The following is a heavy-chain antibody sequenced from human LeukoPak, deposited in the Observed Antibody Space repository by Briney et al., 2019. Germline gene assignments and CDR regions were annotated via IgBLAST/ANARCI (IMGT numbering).Heavy chain of an antibody. J-gene: IGHJ4*02. Sequence: GGSLRLSCAASGFTFSNAWMSWVRQAPGKGPEWVGRIKSKTDGGTTDYAAPVKGRFTISRDDSNNTLYLQMNSLNTEDTAVYYCTTDSGFLEWLLPDYWGQGTLVTVSS. D-gene: IGHD3-3*01. CDR2: IKSKTDGGTT. V-gene: IGHV3-15*01. CDR1: GFTFSNAW. CDR3: TTDSGFLEWLLPDY.